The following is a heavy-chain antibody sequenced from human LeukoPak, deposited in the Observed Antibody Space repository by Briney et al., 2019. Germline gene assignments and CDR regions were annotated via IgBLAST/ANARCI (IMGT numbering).Heavy chain of an antibody. Sequence: SETLSLTCTVSGGSISSYCWSWIRQPAGKGLEWIGRIYTNGNTNYNPSLKSRVTMSVDTSKNQFYLKLSSVTAADTAVYYCGRAWSTSGSYIDYWGQGTLVTVSS. CDR1: GGSISSYC. CDR3: GRAWSTSGSYIDY. J-gene: IGHJ4*03. CDR2: IYTNGNT. D-gene: IGHD6-19*01. V-gene: IGHV4-4*07.